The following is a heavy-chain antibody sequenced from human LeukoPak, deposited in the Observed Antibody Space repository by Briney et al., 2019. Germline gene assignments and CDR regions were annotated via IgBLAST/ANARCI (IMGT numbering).Heavy chain of an antibody. V-gene: IGHV3-30*03. CDR1: GFTFSSYG. CDR2: ISYDGSNK. CDR3: ATGPWEGIAAAGLLGVEYYFDY. J-gene: IGHJ4*02. D-gene: IGHD6-13*01. Sequence: GGSLRLSCAASGFTFSSYGMHWVRQAPGKGLEWVAVISYDGSNKYYADSVKGRFTISRDNSKNTLYLQMNSLRAEDTAVYYCATGPWEGIAAAGLLGVEYYFDYWGQGTLVTVSS.